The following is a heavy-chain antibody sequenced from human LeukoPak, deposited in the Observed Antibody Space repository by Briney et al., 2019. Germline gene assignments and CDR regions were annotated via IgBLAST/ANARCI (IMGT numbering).Heavy chain of an antibody. Sequence: GESLKISCKGSGYSSTSYWIGWVRQMPGKGLEWMGIIYPGDSDTRYSPSFQGQVTISADKSISTAYLQWSSLKASDTDMYYCARQTITMIVPDAFDIWGQGTMVTVSS. CDR3: ARQTITMIVPDAFDI. J-gene: IGHJ3*02. CDR1: GYSSTSYW. CDR2: IYPGDSDT. V-gene: IGHV5-51*01. D-gene: IGHD3-22*01.